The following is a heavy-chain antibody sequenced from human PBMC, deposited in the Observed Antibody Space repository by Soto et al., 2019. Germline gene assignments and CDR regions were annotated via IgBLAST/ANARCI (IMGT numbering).Heavy chain of an antibody. CDR3: TRAERLPRFWFDP. J-gene: IGHJ5*02. V-gene: IGHV4-34*01. D-gene: IGHD3-3*01. CDR1: GGSFRNYC. CDR2: VNHSGEA. Sequence: SETLSLTCGVYGGSFRNYCCIWVRQPPGKGLEWIGEVNHSGEATYNPSLQSRVTISLDTTNNRFSLQMTSLTAADTALYLCTRAERLPRFWFDPWDRLTKVTVYS.